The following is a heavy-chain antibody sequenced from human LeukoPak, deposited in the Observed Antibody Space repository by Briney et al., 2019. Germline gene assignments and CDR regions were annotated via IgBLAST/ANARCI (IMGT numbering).Heavy chain of an antibody. CDR2: IKQDGSEK. Sequence: GGSLRLSCGASGFTFSSYWMTWVRQAPGKGLEWVANIKQDGSEKYYVDSVKGRFTISRDNAKNSLYLQMNSLRAEDTALYYCARHLSGITGYTYGRGIDYWGQGTLVTVSS. CDR1: GFTFSSYW. J-gene: IGHJ4*02. CDR3: ARHLSGITGYTYGRGIDY. V-gene: IGHV3-7*01. D-gene: IGHD5-18*01.